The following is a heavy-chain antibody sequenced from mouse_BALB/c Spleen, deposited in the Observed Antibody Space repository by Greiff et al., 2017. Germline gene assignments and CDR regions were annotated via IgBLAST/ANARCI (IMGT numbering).Heavy chain of an antibody. V-gene: IGHV5-17*02. J-gene: IGHJ2*01. Sequence: EVHVVESGGGLVQPGGSRKLSCAASGFTFSSFGMHWVRQAPEKGLEWVAYISSGSSTIYYADTVKGRFTISRDNPKNTLFLQMTSLRSEDTAMYYCATGTDYWGQGTTLTVSS. CDR1: GFTFSSFG. CDR2: ISSGSSTI. D-gene: IGHD4-1*01. CDR3: ATGTDY.